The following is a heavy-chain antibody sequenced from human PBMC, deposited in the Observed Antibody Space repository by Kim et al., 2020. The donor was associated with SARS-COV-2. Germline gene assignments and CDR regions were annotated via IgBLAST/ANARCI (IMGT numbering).Heavy chain of an antibody. Sequence: SETLSLTCTVSAYSISSGYYWGWIRQPPGKGLEWIGSIYVSGRTFYSPSLKSRVTMSVDTSKNQFSLKLSSVTAADTAVYYCARAMDRGYSYPEDAFDIWGQGTMVTVSS. D-gene: IGHD5-18*01. CDR3: ARAMDRGYSYPEDAFDI. CDR1: AYSISSGYY. J-gene: IGHJ3*02. CDR2: IYVSGRT. V-gene: IGHV4-38-2*02.